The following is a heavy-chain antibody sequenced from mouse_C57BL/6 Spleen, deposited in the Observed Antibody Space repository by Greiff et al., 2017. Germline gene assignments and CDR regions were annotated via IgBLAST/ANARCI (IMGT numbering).Heavy chain of an antibody. Sequence: VQVVESGAELVKPGASVKLSCKASGYTFTEYTIHWVKPRSGQGLEWIGWFYPGSGSIKYNEKFKDKATLTADKSSSTVYMELSRVTSEDSAVYFCARHEEDYYGSSSFAYWGQGTLVTVSA. CDR3: ARHEEDYYGSSSFAY. J-gene: IGHJ3*01. D-gene: IGHD1-1*01. V-gene: IGHV1-62-2*01. CDR1: GYTFTEYT. CDR2: FYPGSGSI.